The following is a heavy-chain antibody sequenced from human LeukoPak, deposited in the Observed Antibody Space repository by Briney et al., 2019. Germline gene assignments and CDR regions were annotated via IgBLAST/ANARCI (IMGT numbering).Heavy chain of an antibody. CDR1: GLTFSSYS. CDR3: ARDPSPYGDSTDALDY. Sequence: GSLRLSCAASGLTFSSYSMNWVREAPGKGLEWVSSISSSSSYIYYADSVKGRFTISRDNAKNSLYLQMNSLRAEDTAVYYCARDPSPYGDSTDALDYWGQGTLVTVSS. CDR2: ISSSSSYI. V-gene: IGHV3-21*01. D-gene: IGHD4-17*01. J-gene: IGHJ4*02.